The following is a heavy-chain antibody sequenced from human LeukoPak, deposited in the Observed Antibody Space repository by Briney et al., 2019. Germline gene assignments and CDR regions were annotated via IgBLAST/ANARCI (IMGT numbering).Heavy chain of an antibody. Sequence: KTSETLSLTCTVSGGSISSYYWSWIRQPPGKGLEWIGWSYHRGSTSYNPSLKSRVAISVDTSKNQFSLKLSSVTAAGTAVYYCARDRELGYWGQGTLVTVSS. CDR2: SYHRGST. V-gene: IGHV4-59*01. J-gene: IGHJ4*02. CDR1: GGSISSYY. D-gene: IGHD1-1*01. CDR3: ARDRELGY.